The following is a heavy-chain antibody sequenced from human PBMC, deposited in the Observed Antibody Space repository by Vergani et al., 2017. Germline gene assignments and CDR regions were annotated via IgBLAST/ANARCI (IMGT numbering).Heavy chain of an antibody. CDR1: GGSISSYY. V-gene: IGHV4-4*07. D-gene: IGHD3-16*01. J-gene: IGHJ3*02. CDR3: GLGGLFAFDI. CDR2: IYTSGST. Sequence: QVQLQESGPGLVKPSETLSLTCTVSGGSISSYYWGWIRQPAGKGLEWIGRIYTSGSTNYNPTLKSRVTMSVDTSKNQFSLKLSSVTAADTAVYYCGLGGLFAFDIWGQGTMVTVSS.